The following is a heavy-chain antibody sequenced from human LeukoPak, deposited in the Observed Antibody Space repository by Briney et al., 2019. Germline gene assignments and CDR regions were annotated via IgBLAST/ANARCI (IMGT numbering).Heavy chain of an antibody. CDR1: GLTVSSTY. CDR2: IYSGGST. Sequence: GGSLRPSCAASGLTVSSTYMTWVRQAPGKGLEWVSLIYSGGSTIYADSVKGRFTISRDNSKNTVYLQMNSLRAEDTAVYYCARDRSGDSIAYYTDYWGQGTLVTVSS. J-gene: IGHJ4*02. CDR3: ARDRSGDSIAYYTDY. D-gene: IGHD3-22*01. V-gene: IGHV3-66*01.